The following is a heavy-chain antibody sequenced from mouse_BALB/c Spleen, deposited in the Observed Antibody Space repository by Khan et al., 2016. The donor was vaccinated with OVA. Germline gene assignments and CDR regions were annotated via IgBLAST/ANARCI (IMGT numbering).Heavy chain of an antibody. J-gene: IGHJ3*01. CDR3: ARGGYGGLAY. CDR2: IDPYNGGT. V-gene: IGHV1S135*01. D-gene: IGHD2-2*01. Sequence: VQLKESGPELVKPGASVKVSCKASGYAFTSYIMYWVKQSHGKSLEWIGYIDPYNGGTSYNQKFKGKATLTVDKSSTTAYMHLNSLTSEDSAVYYCARGGYGGLAYWGQGTLVTVSA. CDR1: GYAFTSYI.